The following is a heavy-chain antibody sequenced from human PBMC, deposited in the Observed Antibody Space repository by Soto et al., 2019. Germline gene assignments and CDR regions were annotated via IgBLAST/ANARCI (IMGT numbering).Heavy chain of an antibody. CDR2: INTSGGSS. CDR3: AKEGAIPGEVDA. CDR1: GFIFTDWF. V-gene: IGHV1-46*01. Sequence: HLAQSGPEVKRPGASVKISCKASGFIFTDWFMHWVRQAPGQGPEWMGIINTSGGSSIYSQKFQDRVTMTRDTSTSTLYVELSSLTSADTAVYYCAKEGAIPGEVDAWGHGTLVTVSS. J-gene: IGHJ5*01. D-gene: IGHD2-21*01.